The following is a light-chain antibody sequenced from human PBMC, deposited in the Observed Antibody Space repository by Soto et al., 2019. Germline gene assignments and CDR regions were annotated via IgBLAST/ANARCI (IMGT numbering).Light chain of an antibody. CDR2: GAS. J-gene: IGKJ1*01. CDR1: QYISTY. V-gene: IGKV1-39*01. Sequence: DIQMTPSPSSLSASVGDSLTITCRASQYISTYLNWYQQKPGKAPKLLIYGASSLQSGVPSRFSGSGSGTDFTLTISSLQPEDFATYYCQQSYSTPRWTFGQGTKVDI. CDR3: QQSYSTPRWT.